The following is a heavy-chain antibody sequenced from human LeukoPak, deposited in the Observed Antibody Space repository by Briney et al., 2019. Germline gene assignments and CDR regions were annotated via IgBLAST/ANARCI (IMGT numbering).Heavy chain of an antibody. CDR1: GGSISSGDYY. CDR2: IYYSGST. D-gene: IGHD4-17*01. CDR3: ARGLRQGYDAFDI. V-gene: IGHV4-30-4*08. J-gene: IGHJ3*02. Sequence: PSETLSLTCTVSGGSISSGDYYWSWIRQPPGKGLEWIGYIYYSGSTYYNPSLKSRVTISVDTSKNQFSLKLSSVTAADTAVYYCARGLRQGYDAFDIWGQGTMVTGSS.